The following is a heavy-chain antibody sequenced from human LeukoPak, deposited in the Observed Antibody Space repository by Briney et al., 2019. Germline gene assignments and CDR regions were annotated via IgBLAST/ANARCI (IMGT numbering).Heavy chain of an antibody. J-gene: IGHJ5*02. V-gene: IGHV4-34*01. CDR2: INHSGST. Sequence: PSETLSLTCAVYGGSFSGYYWSWIRQPPGKGLEWIGEINHSGSTNYNPSLKSRVTMSVDTSKNQFSLKLSSVTAADTAVYYCARDRILWFGELLHNWFDPWGQGTLVTVSS. CDR3: ARDRILWFGELLHNWFDP. D-gene: IGHD3-10*01. CDR1: GGSFSGYY.